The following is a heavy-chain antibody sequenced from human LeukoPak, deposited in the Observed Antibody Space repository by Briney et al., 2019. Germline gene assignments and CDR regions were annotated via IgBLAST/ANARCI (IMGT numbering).Heavy chain of an antibody. CDR3: ARRSSGWDHFDY. Sequence: PSETLSLTCTVSGGSISSSSYYWGWIRQPPGKGLEWIGSIYYSGSTYYNPSLKSRVTISVDTSKNQFSLKLSSVTAADTALYYCARRSSGWDHFDYWGQGTLVTVSS. J-gene: IGHJ4*02. D-gene: IGHD6-19*01. CDR2: IYYSGST. CDR1: GGSISSSSYY. V-gene: IGHV4-39*01.